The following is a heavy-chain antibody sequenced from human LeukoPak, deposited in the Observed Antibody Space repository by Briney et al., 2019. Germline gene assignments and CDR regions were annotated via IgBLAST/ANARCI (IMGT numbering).Heavy chain of an antibody. V-gene: IGHV3-7*03. CDR1: GFIFNTFW. CDR3: ARDFPGIGRGTFDF. CDR2: INQDGNDM. J-gene: IGHJ3*01. Sequence: QPGGSLRLSCAASGFIFNTFWMNWVRLTPGKGLEWVAKINQDGNDMYYVDSVKGRFFVSRDNARNLVYLQMNSLRVDDTAVYYCARDFPGIGRGTFDFWGQGTIIIVSS. D-gene: IGHD3-10*01.